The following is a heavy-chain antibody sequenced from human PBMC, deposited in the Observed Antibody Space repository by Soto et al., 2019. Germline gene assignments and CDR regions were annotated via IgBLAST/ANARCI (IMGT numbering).Heavy chain of an antibody. J-gene: IGHJ2*01. CDR3: ARDQGALPSWYFDL. CDR2: IIPIFGTA. D-gene: IGHD1-26*01. V-gene: IGHV1-69*01. CDR1: GFTFSSYA. Sequence: VQLVESGGGLVQPGGSLRLSCAASGFTFSSYAISWVRQAPGQGLEWMGGIIPIFGTANYAQKFQGRVTITADESTSTAYMELSSLRSEDTAVYYCARDQGALPSWYFDLWGRGTLVTVSS.